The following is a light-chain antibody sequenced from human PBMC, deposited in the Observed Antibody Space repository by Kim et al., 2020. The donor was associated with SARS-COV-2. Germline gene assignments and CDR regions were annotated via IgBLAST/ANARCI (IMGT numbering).Light chain of an antibody. CDR2: EVS. Sequence: PASISCNSSQGLRHSSGRTYLYGYLQKPGQSPRVLIYEVSNRFSGVPNRFRGSGSGTDFTLKISRVEAEDLGVYYCKQNVRLPYTFGQGTKLEI. CDR1: QGLRHSSGRTY. CDR3: KQNVRLPYT. V-gene: IGKV2D-29*02. J-gene: IGKJ2*01.